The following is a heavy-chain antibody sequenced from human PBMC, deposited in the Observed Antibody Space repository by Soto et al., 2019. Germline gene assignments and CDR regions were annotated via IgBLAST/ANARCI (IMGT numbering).Heavy chain of an antibody. CDR1: GGTFSIYT. J-gene: IGHJ5*02. V-gene: IGHV1-69*01. D-gene: IGHD2-15*01. CDR3: AREGPPDIASFDP. Sequence: QVQLVQSGAEVKKPGSSVKVSCKASGGTFSIYTISWVRQAPGQGLEWMGGSANSAQKIQGSLTVTADEPASTDYLELPSLTSGDTGVYYCAREGPPDIASFDPWGQGTLVSVSS. CDR2: SA.